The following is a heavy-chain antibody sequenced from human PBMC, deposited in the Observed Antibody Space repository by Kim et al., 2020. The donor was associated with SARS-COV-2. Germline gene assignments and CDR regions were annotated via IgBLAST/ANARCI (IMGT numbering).Heavy chain of an antibody. D-gene: IGHD3-22*01. Sequence: GGSLRLSCAASGFTFSSYGMHWVRQAPGKGLEWVAVISYDGSNKYYADSVKGRFTISRDNSKNTLYLQMNSLRAEDTAVYYCAKAYYYDSSGYYPIDYWGQGTLVTVSS. V-gene: IGHV3-30*18. J-gene: IGHJ4*02. CDR1: GFTFSSYG. CDR2: ISYDGSNK. CDR3: AKAYYYDSSGYYPIDY.